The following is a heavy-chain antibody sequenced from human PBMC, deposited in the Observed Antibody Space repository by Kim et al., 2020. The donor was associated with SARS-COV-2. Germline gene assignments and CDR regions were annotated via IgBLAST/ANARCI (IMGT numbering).Heavy chain of an antibody. CDR1: GGTFSSYA. Sequence: SVKVSCKASGGTFSSYAISWVRQAPGQGLEWMGGIIPIFGTANYAQKFQGRVTITADESTSTAYMELSSLRSEDTAVYYCARGPDVGARLLGPDYWGQGTLVTVSS. CDR3: ARGPDVGARLLGPDY. CDR2: IIPIFGTA. V-gene: IGHV1-69*13. D-gene: IGHD1-26*01. J-gene: IGHJ4*02.